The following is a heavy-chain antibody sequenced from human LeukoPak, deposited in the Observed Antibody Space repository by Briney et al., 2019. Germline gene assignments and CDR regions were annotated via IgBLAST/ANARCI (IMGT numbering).Heavy chain of an antibody. V-gene: IGHV3-30*04. CDR3: ARGQGYESYYYMDV. CDR2: ISFYGVNT. Sequence: GGSLRLSCTASEFTFGDFAIRWVRQAPGQGLEWVAVISFYGVNTFYADSVKGRFTISRDNSNNTVYLQMNNLRPEDTAVFYCARGQGYESYYYMDVWGKGTTVSVSS. J-gene: IGHJ6*03. CDR1: EFTFGDFA. D-gene: IGHD2-2*01.